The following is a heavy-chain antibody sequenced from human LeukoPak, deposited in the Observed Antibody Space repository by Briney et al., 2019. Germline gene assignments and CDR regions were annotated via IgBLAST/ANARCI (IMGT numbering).Heavy chain of an antibody. CDR2: ISSSSSYI. Sequence: NPGGSLRLSCAASGFTFSSYSMNWVRQAPGKGLEWVSSISSSSSYIYYADSVKGRFTISRDNSKNTLSLQMNSLRVEDTAVYYCARSYNYDSSGYYQAANYHYYGVDVWGQGTTVTVSS. V-gene: IGHV3-21*01. D-gene: IGHD3-22*01. CDR1: GFTFSSYS. J-gene: IGHJ6*02. CDR3: ARSYNYDSSGYYQAANYHYYGVDV.